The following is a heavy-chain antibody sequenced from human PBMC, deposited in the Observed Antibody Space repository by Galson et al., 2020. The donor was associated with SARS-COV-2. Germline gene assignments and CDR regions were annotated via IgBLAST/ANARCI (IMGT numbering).Heavy chain of an antibody. Sequence: SETLSLTCTVSGGSISSYYWSWIRQPPGKGLEWIGYIYYSGSTNYNPSLKCRVTISVDTSKNQFSLKLSSVTAADTAVYYCASTRSIKPGPYYYYGMDVWGQGTTVTVSS. CDR2: IYYSGST. D-gene: IGHD1-26*01. CDR1: GGSISSYY. J-gene: IGHJ6*02. V-gene: IGHV4-59*13. CDR3: ASTRSIKPGPYYYYGMDV.